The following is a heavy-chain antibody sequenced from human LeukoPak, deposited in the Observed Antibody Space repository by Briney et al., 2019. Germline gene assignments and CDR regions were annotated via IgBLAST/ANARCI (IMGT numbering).Heavy chain of an antibody. CDR3: AKDSWRCSSTSCYTGDDAFDI. CDR1: GFTFDDYA. V-gene: IGHV3-9*01. Sequence: GGSLRLSCAASGFTFDDYAMHWVRQAPGKGPEWVSGISWNSGSIGYADSVKGRFTISRDNAKNSLYLRMNSLRAEDTALYYCAKDSWRCSSTSCYTGDDAFDIWGQGTMVTVSS. J-gene: IGHJ3*02. D-gene: IGHD2-2*02. CDR2: ISWNSGSI.